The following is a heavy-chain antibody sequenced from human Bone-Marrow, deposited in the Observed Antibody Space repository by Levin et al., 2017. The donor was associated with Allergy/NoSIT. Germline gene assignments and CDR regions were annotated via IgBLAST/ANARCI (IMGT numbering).Heavy chain of an antibody. Sequence: SQTLSLTCSVSCGSISSGRYYFTWVRQSAGKGLEWIGRIYTTGSTNYNPSLESRVTISRDTFKKEVYLTLSSVTAADTAVYYCARDRLASLYYYSLDVWGRGTTVIVSS. V-gene: IGHV4-61*02. CDR2: IYTTGST. J-gene: IGHJ6*03. CDR1: CGSISSGRYY. CDR3: ARDRLASLYYYSLDV.